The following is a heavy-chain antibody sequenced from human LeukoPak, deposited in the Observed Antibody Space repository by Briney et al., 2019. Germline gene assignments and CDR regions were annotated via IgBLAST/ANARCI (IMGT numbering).Heavy chain of an antibody. D-gene: IGHD2-21*01. V-gene: IGHV3-23*01. Sequence: GGSLRHSSELSGFTWSCNAMSWRRQAPGKGLEWVSGISGSGDITYYYADSVKGRFTISRDSAKNSLYLQMNSLRVEDTAVYYCARRAITEGVDHWGQETLVTVSS. CDR1: GFTWSCNA. CDR2: ISGSGDIT. CDR3: ARRAITEGVDH. J-gene: IGHJ4*02.